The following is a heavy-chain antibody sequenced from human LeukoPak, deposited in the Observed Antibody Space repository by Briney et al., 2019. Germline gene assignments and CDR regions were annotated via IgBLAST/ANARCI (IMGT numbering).Heavy chain of an antibody. CDR2: ISGSGGST. D-gene: IGHD4-17*01. CDR1: GFTFSNYG. Sequence: GGSLRLSCAASGFTFSNYGMSWVRQAPGKGLEWVSAISGSGGSTYYADSVKGRFTISRDNSKNTLFLQMNSLRAEDTAVYYCVKTQTHFGDYRRDYWGQGTLVTVSS. J-gene: IGHJ4*02. CDR3: VKTQTHFGDYRRDY. V-gene: IGHV3-23*01.